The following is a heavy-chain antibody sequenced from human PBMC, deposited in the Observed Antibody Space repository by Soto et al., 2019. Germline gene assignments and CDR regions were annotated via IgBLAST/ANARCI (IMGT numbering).Heavy chain of an antibody. CDR1: GGSISSGGYS. J-gene: IGHJ5*02. D-gene: IGHD2-2*03. CDR3: ARVDSVYWFDP. CDR2: IYHSGST. V-gene: IGHV4-30-2*01. Sequence: SETLSLTCAVSGGSISSGGYSCSWIRQPPGKGLEWIGYIYHSGSTYYNPSLKSRVTISVDRSKNQFSLKLSSVTAADTAVYYCARVDSVYWFDPWGQGTLVTVSS.